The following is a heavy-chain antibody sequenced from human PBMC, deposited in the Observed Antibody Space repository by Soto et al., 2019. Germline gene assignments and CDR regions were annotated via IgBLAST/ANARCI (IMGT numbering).Heavy chain of an antibody. CDR3: AGALRIVGASGFQH. J-gene: IGHJ1*01. CDR1: GGTFSNYA. CDR2: IIPIFGTI. V-gene: IGHV1-69*01. D-gene: IGHD1-26*01. Sequence: QVQLVQSGAEVKKPGSSVKVSCKASGGTFSNYAISWVRQAPGQGLEWMGGIIPIFGTINYAQKFRGRVTITTDEPTSTAYMELSSLRSEDTAVYYCAGALRIVGASGFQHWGQGTLVTVSS.